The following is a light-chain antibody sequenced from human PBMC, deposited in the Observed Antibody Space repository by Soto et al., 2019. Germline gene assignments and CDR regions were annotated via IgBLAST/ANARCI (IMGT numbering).Light chain of an antibody. Sequence: SYELTQPPSVSVSPGQTASITCFGDKLGDKYVCWYQQKPGQSPMVVIYQDDKRPSGIPERFTGSNSGNTATLTISGTQAMDEADYYCQTWDSSTVVFGGGTQLTVL. CDR3: QTWDSSTVV. CDR2: QDD. J-gene: IGLJ2*01. CDR1: KLGDKY. V-gene: IGLV3-1*01.